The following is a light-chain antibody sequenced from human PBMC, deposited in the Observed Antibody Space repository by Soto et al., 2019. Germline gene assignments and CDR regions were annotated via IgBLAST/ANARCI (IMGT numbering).Light chain of an antibody. CDR3: QKYNNAPLT. CDR1: QDISNY. CDR2: AAS. Sequence: DIQMTQSPSSLSASVGDRVTITCRASQDISNYLAWYQQKSGKVPNLLIYAASTLHSGVPSRFSGSGSGTDFTLTISSLQPEDVATYYCQKYNNAPLTFGPGTKVDIK. J-gene: IGKJ3*01. V-gene: IGKV1-27*01.